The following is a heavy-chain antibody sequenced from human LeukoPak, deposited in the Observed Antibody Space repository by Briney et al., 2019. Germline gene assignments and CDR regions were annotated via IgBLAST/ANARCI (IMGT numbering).Heavy chain of an antibody. D-gene: IGHD2-21*02. CDR1: GFTFSSYG. CDR3: ARDLVTRYYYGMDV. J-gene: IGHJ6*02. Sequence: GRSLRLSCAASGFTFSSYGMHWVRQAPGKGLEWVAVISYDGSNKYYVDSVKGRFTISRDNSKNTLYLQMNSLRAEDTAVYYCARDLVTRYYYGMDVWGQGTTVTVSS. CDR2: ISYDGSNK. V-gene: IGHV3-30*03.